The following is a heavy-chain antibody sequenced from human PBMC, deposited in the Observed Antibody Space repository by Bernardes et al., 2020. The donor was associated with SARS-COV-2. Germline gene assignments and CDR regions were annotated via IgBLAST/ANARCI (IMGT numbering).Heavy chain of an antibody. CDR1: GGSISSGSYY. CDR2: IYTSGST. D-gene: IGHD3-3*01. CDR3: ARGGFSITIFGVVIRYGMDV. J-gene: IGHJ6*02. V-gene: IGHV4-61*02. Sequence: SETLPSTCTVSGGSISSGSYYWSWIRQPNGKGLEWIGRIYTSGSTNYNPSLKSRVTISVDTSKNQFSLKLSSVTAADTAVYYCARGGFSITIFGVVIRYGMDVWGQGTTVTVSS.